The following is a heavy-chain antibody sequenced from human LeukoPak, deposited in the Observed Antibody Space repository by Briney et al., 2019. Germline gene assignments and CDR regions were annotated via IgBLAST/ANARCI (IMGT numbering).Heavy chain of an antibody. CDR3: ARDLYNWNFYGMDV. Sequence: GGPLRLSCTASGFTFSSYSMNWVRQAPGKGLEWVSYISTGSSTIYYADSVKGRFTISRDNAKNSLYLQMNSLRDEDTAVYYCARDLYNWNFYGMDVWGQGTTVTVSS. D-gene: IGHD1-20*01. J-gene: IGHJ6*02. CDR1: GFTFSSYS. CDR2: ISTGSSTI. V-gene: IGHV3-48*02.